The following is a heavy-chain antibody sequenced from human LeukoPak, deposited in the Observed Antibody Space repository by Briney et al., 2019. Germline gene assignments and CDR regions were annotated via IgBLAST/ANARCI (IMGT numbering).Heavy chain of an antibody. J-gene: IGHJ4*02. CDR3: ARGLSSSWFDRRYYFDY. CDR1: GYTFTSYG. D-gene: IGHD6-13*01. V-gene: IGHV1-18*01. Sequence: ASVKVSCRASGYTFTSYGISWVRQAPGQGLEWMGWISAYNGNTNYAQKLQGRVTMTTDTSTSTAYMELRSLRSDDTAVYYCARGLSSSWFDRRYYFDYWGQGTLVTVSS. CDR2: ISAYNGNT.